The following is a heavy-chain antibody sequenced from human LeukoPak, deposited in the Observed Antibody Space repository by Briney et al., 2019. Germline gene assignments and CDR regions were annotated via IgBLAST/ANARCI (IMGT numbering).Heavy chain of an antibody. CDR3: ARAWGHSLNAYYSYMDV. CDR2: IYASGST. Sequence: PSQTLSLTCTVSGGSISRSSDYWSWIRQPAGKGLEWIGRIYASGSTNYKPSLKSRVTISVDTSKNQLSLKLSSVTAADTAVYYCARAWGHSLNAYYSYMDVWGKGTTVTVSS. CDR1: GGSISRSSDY. V-gene: IGHV4-61*02. J-gene: IGHJ6*03. D-gene: IGHD3-16*01.